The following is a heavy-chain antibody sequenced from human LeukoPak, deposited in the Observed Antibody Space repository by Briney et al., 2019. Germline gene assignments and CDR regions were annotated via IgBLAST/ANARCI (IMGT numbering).Heavy chain of an antibody. CDR3: ETDRKDYDSSRYYLSAPFDI. V-gene: IGHV3-48*01. D-gene: IGHD3-22*01. J-gene: IGHJ3*02. CDR1: GFTFSGYS. Sequence: PGGSLRLSCAVSGFTFSGYSMKWVRQAPGKGLEWVSYISSGGATIYHADSVKGRFTVSRDNAKNSLYLQMHSLRVEDTAVYYCETDRKDYDSSRYYLSAPFDIWGQGTMVTVSS. CDR2: ISSGGATI.